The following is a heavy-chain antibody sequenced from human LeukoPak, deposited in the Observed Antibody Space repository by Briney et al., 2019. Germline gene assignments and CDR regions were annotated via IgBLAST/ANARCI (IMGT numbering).Heavy chain of an antibody. CDR2: IIPIFGTA. Sequence: SVKVSCKASGGAFSSYAISWVRQAPGQGLEWMGGIIPIFGTANYAQKFQGRVTITADESTSTAYMELSSLRSEDTAVYYCAGTGLDTSGSSYYFDYWGQGTLVTVSS. V-gene: IGHV1-69*13. CDR3: AGTGLDTSGSSYYFDY. CDR1: GGAFSSYA. J-gene: IGHJ4*02. D-gene: IGHD3-10*01.